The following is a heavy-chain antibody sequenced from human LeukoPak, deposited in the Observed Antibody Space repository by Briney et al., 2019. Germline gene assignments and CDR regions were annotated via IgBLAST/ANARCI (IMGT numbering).Heavy chain of an antibody. J-gene: IGHJ4*02. V-gene: IGHV4-59*01. CDR1: GGSFSGYY. CDR3: ASHYDILTGYVY. D-gene: IGHD3-9*01. CDR2: IYYSGST. Sequence: PSETLSLTCAVYGGSFSGYYWSWIRQPPGKGLEWIGYIYYSGSTNYNPSLKSRVTISVDTSKNQFSLKLSSVTAADTAVYYCASHYDILTGYVYWGQGTLVTVSS.